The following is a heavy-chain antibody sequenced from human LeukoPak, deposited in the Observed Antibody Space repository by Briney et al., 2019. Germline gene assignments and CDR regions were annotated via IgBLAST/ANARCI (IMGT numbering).Heavy chain of an antibody. CDR1: GYTFTGYY. D-gene: IGHD4-11*01. V-gene: IGHV1-2*06. J-gene: IGHJ5*02. CDR3: ARDAGPTTVSRDNWFDR. Sequence: GASVKVSCKASGYTFTGYYMHWVRQAPGQGLEWMGRINPNSGGTNYAQKLQGRVTMTTDTSTSTAYMELRSLRSDDTAVYYCARDAGPTTVSRDNWFDRWGQGTLVTVSS. CDR2: INPNSGGT.